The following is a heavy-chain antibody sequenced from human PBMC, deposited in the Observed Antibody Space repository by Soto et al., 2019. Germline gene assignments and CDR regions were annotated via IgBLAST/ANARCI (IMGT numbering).Heavy chain of an antibody. CDR1: GFSFSNYA. Sequence: EVQLVESGGGLVQPGGSRRVSCAASGFSFSNYAMNWVRQAPGKGLEWVSYISIGSGSIFYADSVKGRVTIYREDAKNSLYMQMNTLRDEDTAVYYCVRDDRWAFDFWGQGTMVTVSS. CDR3: VRDDRWAFDF. CDR2: ISIGSGSI. V-gene: IGHV3-48*02. J-gene: IGHJ3*01. D-gene: IGHD3-22*01.